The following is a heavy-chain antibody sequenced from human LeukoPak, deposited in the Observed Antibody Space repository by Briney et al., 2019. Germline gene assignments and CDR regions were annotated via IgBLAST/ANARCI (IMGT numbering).Heavy chain of an antibody. CDR1: GFTFSSYA. Sequence: PGGSLRLSCAASGFTFSSYAMSWVRQAPGKGLEWVSAISGSGGGTYYADSVKGRFTISRDNSKNTLYLQMNSLRAEDTAVYYCAKSVGVVITAHYYFDYWGQGTLVTVSS. CDR3: AKSVGVVITAHYYFDY. CDR2: ISGSGGGT. J-gene: IGHJ4*02. D-gene: IGHD3-3*01. V-gene: IGHV3-23*01.